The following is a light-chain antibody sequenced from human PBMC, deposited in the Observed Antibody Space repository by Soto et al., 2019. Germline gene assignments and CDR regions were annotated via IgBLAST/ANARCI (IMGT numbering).Light chain of an antibody. CDR3: AAWDDSLNGVV. CDR2: GNN. Sequence: QAVVTQPPSASGTPGQRVPISCSGSSSNIATKNVTWYQQLPGAAPKLLIYGNNERPSGVPDQFSGSKSGTSASLAISGLQSEDEADYYCAAWDDSLNGVVFGGGTKLTVL. J-gene: IGLJ2*01. V-gene: IGLV1-44*01. CDR1: SSNIATKN.